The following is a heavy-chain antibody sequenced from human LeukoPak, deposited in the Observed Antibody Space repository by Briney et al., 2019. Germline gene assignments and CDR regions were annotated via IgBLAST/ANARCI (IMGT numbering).Heavy chain of an antibody. D-gene: IGHD6-13*01. V-gene: IGHV1-18*01. CDR2: ISAYNGNT. CDR3: ARNIAAAGTEGWFDP. Sequence: GASVKVSCKASGYTFTSYGISWVRQAPGQGLEWMGWISAYNGNTNYAQELQGRVTMTTDTSTSTAYMELRSLRSDDTAVYYCARNIAAAGTEGWFDPWGQGTLVTVSS. J-gene: IGHJ5*02. CDR1: GYTFTSYG.